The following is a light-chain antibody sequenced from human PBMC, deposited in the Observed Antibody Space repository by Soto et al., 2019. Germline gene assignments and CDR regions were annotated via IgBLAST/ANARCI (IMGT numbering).Light chain of an antibody. J-gene: IGKJ4*01. V-gene: IGKV3-11*01. CDR3: QPRTNCPPT. CDR2: DAS. Sequence: EIVLTQSPATLSLSPGERATLSCRASQSVSGYLAWYQQKPGQAPRLLMYDASNRATGIPARFSGSGSGTDFPLPISSLGPEDFAVFYCQPRTNCPPTFGGGTKVDIK. CDR1: QSVSGY.